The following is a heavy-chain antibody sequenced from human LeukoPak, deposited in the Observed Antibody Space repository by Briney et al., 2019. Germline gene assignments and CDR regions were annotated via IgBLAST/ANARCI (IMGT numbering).Heavy chain of an antibody. CDR3: AKDLDIVVVPAAAGWFDP. J-gene: IGHJ5*02. CDR2: ISYDGSNK. V-gene: IGHV3-30*18. Sequence: GGSLRLSCAASGFTFSSYGMHWVRQAPGKGLEWVAVISYDGSNKYYADSVKGRFTISRDNSKNTLYLQMNSLRAEDTAVYYCAKDLDIVVVPAAAGWFDPWGQGTLVTVSS. D-gene: IGHD2-2*03. CDR1: GFTFSSYG.